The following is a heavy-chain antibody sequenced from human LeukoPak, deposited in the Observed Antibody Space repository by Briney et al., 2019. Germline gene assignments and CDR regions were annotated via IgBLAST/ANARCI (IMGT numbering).Heavy chain of an antibody. V-gene: IGHV4-34*01. CDR1: GGSFSGYY. J-gene: IGHJ3*02. CDR2: INHSGST. CDR3: ARGRAPGYAGRAFDI. Sequence: SETLSLTCAVYGGSFSGYYWSWIRQPPGKGLEWIGEINHSGSTNYNPSLKSRVTISVDTSKNQFSLKLSSVTAADTAVYYCARGRAPGYAGRAFDIWGQGTMVTVSS. D-gene: IGHD2-15*01.